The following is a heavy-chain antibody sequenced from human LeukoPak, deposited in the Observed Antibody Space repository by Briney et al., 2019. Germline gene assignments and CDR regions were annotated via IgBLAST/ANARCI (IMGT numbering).Heavy chain of an antibody. CDR2: INPNSGGT. CDR3: ARERLRDFWSGYSA. J-gene: IGHJ4*02. D-gene: IGHD3-3*01. V-gene: IGHV1-2*06. Sequence: ASVKVSCKASGYTFTGYYMHWVRQAPGQGLEWMGRINPNSGGTNYAQKFQGSVTMTRDTSISTAYMELSRLRSDDTAVYYCARERLRDFWSGYSAWGQGTLVTVSS. CDR1: GYTFTGYY.